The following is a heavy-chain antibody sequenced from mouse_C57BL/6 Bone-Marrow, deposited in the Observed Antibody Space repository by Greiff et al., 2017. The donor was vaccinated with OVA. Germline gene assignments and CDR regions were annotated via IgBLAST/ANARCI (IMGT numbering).Heavy chain of an antibody. D-gene: IGHD2-2*01. CDR3: ARRYDGYEDWYFDV. Sequence: EVHLVESGGDLVKPGGSLKLSCAASGFTFSSYGMSWVRQTPDKRLEWVATISSGGSYTYYPDSVKGRFTISRANAKNTLDRKMCSLKTEETAMYYWARRYDGYEDWYFDVWGTGTTVTVSS. CDR1: GFTFSSYG. CDR2: ISSGGSYT. J-gene: IGHJ1*03. V-gene: IGHV5-6*01.